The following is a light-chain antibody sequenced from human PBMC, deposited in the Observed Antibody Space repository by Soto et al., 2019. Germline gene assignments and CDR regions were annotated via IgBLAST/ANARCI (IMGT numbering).Light chain of an antibody. V-gene: IGLV2-14*01. CDR2: DVR. Sequence: QSALTQPASVSGSPGQSITISCTGTSRDVGGYNYVSWYQQHPGKAPKHMIYDVRHRPSGVSNRFSGSKSVNTASLTISGLHAEDEADYYCSSYTTISTYVFGTGTKVTVL. CDR1: SRDVGGYNY. J-gene: IGLJ1*01. CDR3: SSYTTISTYV.